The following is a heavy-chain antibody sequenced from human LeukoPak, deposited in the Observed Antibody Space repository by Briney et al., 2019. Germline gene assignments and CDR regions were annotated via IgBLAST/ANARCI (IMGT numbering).Heavy chain of an antibody. V-gene: IGHV3-48*04. CDR1: GFTFSSYS. D-gene: IGHD2-2*01. J-gene: IGHJ6*03. CDR3: ARAIRDYCSSTSCYRYYYYYMDV. Sequence: GGSLRLSCAASGFTFSSYSMNWVRQAPGKGLEWVSYISSSGSTIYYADSVKGRFTISRDNAKNSLYLQMNSLRAEDTAVYYCARAIRDYCSSTSCYRYYYYYMDVWGKGTTVTISS. CDR2: ISSSGSTI.